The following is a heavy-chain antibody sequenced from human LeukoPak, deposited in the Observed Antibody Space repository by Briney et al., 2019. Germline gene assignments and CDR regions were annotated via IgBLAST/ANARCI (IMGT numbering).Heavy chain of an antibody. CDR2: ISHSGST. Sequence: XTXXLTCAVSNGSFSAYYWSWIRQSPGKGLQWIGEISHSGSTNYNPSLKLRVSISLDKCKNPFSLRLSSVSAADTAVYFCARRYCSGGSCYMRGYYGMDVWATGTTVIVSS. J-gene: IGHJ6*04. CDR3: ARRYCSGGSCYMRGYYGMDV. CDR1: NGSFSAYY. D-gene: IGHD2-15*01. V-gene: IGHV4-34*01.